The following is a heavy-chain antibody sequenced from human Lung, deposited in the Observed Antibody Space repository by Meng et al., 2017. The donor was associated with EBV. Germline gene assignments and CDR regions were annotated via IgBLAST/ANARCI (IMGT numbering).Heavy chain of an antibody. CDR1: GGSISSGGYS. Sequence: QVQLQESGPGLVKPSQTLSLTCTVSGGSISSGGYSWSWIRQPPGKGLEWIGYIYHSGSTYYNPSLKSRVTISVDRSKNQFSLKLSSVTAADTAVYYCAATVNDGYFDYWGQGTLVTVSS. CDR2: IYHSGST. D-gene: IGHD4-11*01. CDR3: AATVNDGYFDY. V-gene: IGHV4-30-2*01. J-gene: IGHJ4*02.